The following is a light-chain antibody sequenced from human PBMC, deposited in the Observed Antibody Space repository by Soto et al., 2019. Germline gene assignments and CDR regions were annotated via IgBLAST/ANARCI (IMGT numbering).Light chain of an antibody. J-gene: IGLJ2*01. Sequence: QSVLTLSSPASASLGSSVKLTCTLSSGHSTYIIAWHQQQPGKAPRYLMKLEGSGSYNKGSGVPDRFSGSSSGADRYLTISNLQFEDEADYYCETWDINTHVVFGGGTQLTVL. CDR2: LEGSGSY. V-gene: IGLV4-60*02. CDR1: SGHSTYI. CDR3: ETWDINTHVV.